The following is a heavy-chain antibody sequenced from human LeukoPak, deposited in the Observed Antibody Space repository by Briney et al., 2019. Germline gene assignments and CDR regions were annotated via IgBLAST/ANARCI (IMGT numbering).Heavy chain of an antibody. CDR3: ARSVGNPPRFDY. Sequence: GGSLRLSCAASGFTVSSNYMSWVRQAPGKGLEWVSVIYSGGSTYYADSVKGRFTISRDNSKNTLYLQMNSLRAEDTAVYYCARSVGNPPRFDYWGQGTLVTVSS. J-gene: IGHJ4*02. CDR2: IYSGGST. V-gene: IGHV3-53*01. D-gene: IGHD4-23*01. CDR1: GFTVSSNY.